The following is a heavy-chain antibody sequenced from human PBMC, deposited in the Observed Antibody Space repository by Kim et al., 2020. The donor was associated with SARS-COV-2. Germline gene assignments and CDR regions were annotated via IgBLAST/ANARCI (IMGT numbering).Heavy chain of an antibody. J-gene: IGHJ4*02. Sequence: GGSLRLSCAASGFTFSSYSMNWVRQAPGKGLEWVSYISSSSSYLYYADSVKGRFTISRDNAKNSLYLQMNSLRAEDTAVYYCAGGYSYGGSSFADYWGQGTLVTVSS. CDR3: AGGYSYGGSSFADY. V-gene: IGHV3-21*01. CDR1: GFTFSSYS. D-gene: IGHD5-18*01. CDR2: ISSSSSYL.